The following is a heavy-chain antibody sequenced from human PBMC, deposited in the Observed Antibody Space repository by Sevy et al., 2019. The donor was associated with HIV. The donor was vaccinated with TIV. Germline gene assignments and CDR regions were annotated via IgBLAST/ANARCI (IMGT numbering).Heavy chain of an antibody. D-gene: IGHD3-22*01. CDR1: GYTLTGYY. V-gene: IGHV1-2*06. J-gene: IGHJ3*02. CDR3: AREWGITMTNAFDI. Sequence: ASVKVSCKASGYTLTGYYMVWVRQAPRQGLEWMGRINPNSGGTNYAQTFQGRVTMTRDTSISTAYMELSSLRSDDTAVYYCAREWGITMTNAFDIWGQGTMVTVSS. CDR2: INPNSGGT.